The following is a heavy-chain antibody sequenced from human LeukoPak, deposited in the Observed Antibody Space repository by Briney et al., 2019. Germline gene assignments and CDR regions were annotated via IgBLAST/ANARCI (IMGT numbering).Heavy chain of an antibody. D-gene: IGHD4-17*01. J-gene: IGHJ4*01. V-gene: IGHV4-59*01. Sequence: SETLSLTCTVSGGSLSGFYWSWIRQPPGKGLEWIGCIYYSGSTNYNPSLQSRATISVDASKNQFSLRLTSVTAADTAVYYCAREPDTVTIGFWGHGTLVTVPS. CDR1: GGSLSGFY. CDR2: IYYSGST. CDR3: AREPDTVTIGF.